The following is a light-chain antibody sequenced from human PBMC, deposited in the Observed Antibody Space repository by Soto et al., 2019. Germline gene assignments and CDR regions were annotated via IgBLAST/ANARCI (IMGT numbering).Light chain of an antibody. CDR2: GAS. Sequence: EIVLTQSPATLSLSPWERATLSCRASQSISNFLAWYQQKPGQAPRLLIYGASSRATGIPDRFSGSGSGTDVTLTISRLEPEDFAVYYCQQYGSSSLTFGGGTKVDIK. CDR3: QQYGSSSLT. J-gene: IGKJ4*01. CDR1: QSISNF. V-gene: IGKV3-20*01.